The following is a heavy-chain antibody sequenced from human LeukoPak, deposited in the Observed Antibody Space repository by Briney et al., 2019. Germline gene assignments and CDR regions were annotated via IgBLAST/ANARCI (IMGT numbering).Heavy chain of an antibody. J-gene: IGHJ5*02. CDR3: ARGIRFLEWLSPNP. CDR2: ISGSSSYI. CDR1: GFTFSDYT. Sequence: PGGSLRLSCAASGFTFSDYTMNWVRQAPGKGLEWVSSISGSSSYIYYADSVKGRFTISRDNAQNSLYLQMNSLKAEDTAVYYCARGIRFLEWLSPNPWGQGTPVTVSS. V-gene: IGHV3-21*06. D-gene: IGHD3-3*01.